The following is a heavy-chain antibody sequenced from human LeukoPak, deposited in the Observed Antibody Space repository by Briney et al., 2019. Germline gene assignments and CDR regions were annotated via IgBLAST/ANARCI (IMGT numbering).Heavy chain of an antibody. J-gene: IGHJ4*02. D-gene: IGHD3-10*01. CDR2: IYYSGST. CDR1: GGSISSSSYY. CDR3: ARTYYYGSGSYYKPAHFDY. V-gene: IGHV4-39*01. Sequence: SETLSLTCTVSGGSISSSSYYWGWIRQPPGKGLEWIGSIYYSGSTYYNPSLKSRVTISVDTSKNQFSLKLSSVTAADTAVYYCARTYYYGSGSYYKPAHFDYWGQGTLVTVSS.